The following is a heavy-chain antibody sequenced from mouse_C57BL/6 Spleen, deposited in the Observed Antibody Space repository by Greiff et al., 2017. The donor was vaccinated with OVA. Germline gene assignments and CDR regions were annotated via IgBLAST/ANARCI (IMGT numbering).Heavy chain of an antibody. Sequence: VQLKESGAELVRPGASVKLSCTASGFTITDYSMHWVKQRPEQGLEWLGRIDPEDGDTEYAPKFQGKATMTADPSSNTAYLQRSSLTSEDTAVYYGTRGGDDDYWGQGTTRTVSS. CDR2: IDPEDGDT. V-gene: IGHV14-1*01. CDR1: GFTITDYS. CDR3: TRGGDDDY. J-gene: IGHJ2*01. D-gene: IGHD2-13*01.